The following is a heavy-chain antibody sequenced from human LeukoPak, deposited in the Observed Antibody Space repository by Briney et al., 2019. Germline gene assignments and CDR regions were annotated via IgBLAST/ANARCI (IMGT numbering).Heavy chain of an antibody. V-gene: IGHV3-48*01. CDR2: ISSSSTI. D-gene: IGHD6-13*01. Sequence: PGGSLRLSCAASGFTFSSYSMNWVRQAPGRGLEWVSYISSSSTIYYADSVKGRFTISRDNAKNSLYLHLNSLRAEDTAVYSCARGRAAADLDCWGQGTLVTVSS. J-gene: IGHJ4*02. CDR3: ARGRAAADLDC. CDR1: GFTFSSYS.